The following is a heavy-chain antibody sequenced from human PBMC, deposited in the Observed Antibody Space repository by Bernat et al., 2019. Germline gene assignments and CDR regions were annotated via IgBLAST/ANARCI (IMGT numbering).Heavy chain of an antibody. Sequence: QVQLVQSGAEVKKPGSSVKVSCKASGGTFSSYAISWVRQAPGQGLEWMGGIIPIFGTANYAQKFQGRVPITADKSTSTAYMELSSLRSEDTAVYYCARFPIELGYCSGGSCYSGDAFDIWGQGTMVTVSS. V-gene: IGHV1-69*06. D-gene: IGHD2-15*01. CDR1: GGTFSSYA. CDR3: ARFPIELGYCSGGSCYSGDAFDI. CDR2: IIPIFGTA. J-gene: IGHJ3*02.